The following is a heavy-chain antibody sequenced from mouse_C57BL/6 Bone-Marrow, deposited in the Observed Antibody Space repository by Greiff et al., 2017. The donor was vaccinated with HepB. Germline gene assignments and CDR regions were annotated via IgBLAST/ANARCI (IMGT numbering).Heavy chain of an antibody. CDR1: GYTFTSYT. Sequence: VQLKQSGAELARPGASVKMSCKASGYTFTSYTMHWVKQRPGQGLEWIGYINPSSGYTKYNQKFKDKATLTADKSSSTAYMQLSSLTAEDSAVYYCARDDYGSSYEAMDYWGQGTSVTVSS. CDR2: INPSSGYT. V-gene: IGHV1-4*01. D-gene: IGHD1-1*01. CDR3: ARDDYGSSYEAMDY. J-gene: IGHJ4*01.